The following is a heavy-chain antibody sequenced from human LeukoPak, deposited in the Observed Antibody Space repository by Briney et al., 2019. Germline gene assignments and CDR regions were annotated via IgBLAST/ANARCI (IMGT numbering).Heavy chain of an antibody. Sequence: SETLSLTCTVSGGSVSSGSYYWSWIRQPPGKGLEWIGYIYYSGSTNYNPSLKSRVTISVDTSKNQFSLKLSSVTAADTAVYYCASSTDSSGYSDYWGQGTLVTVSS. CDR2: IYYSGST. D-gene: IGHD3-22*01. V-gene: IGHV4-61*01. CDR3: ASSTDSSGYSDY. CDR1: GGSVSSGSYY. J-gene: IGHJ4*02.